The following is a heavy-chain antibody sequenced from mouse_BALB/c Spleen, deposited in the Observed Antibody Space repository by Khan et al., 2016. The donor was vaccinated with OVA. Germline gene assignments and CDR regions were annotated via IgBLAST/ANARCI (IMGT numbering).Heavy chain of an antibody. CDR2: INPHIGET. CDR1: GYSFTGYF. V-gene: IGHV1-20*02. Sequence: VQLKESGPELVKPGASVKISCKASGYSFTGYFMNWVMQSHGKSLEWIGRINPHIGETFYNQKFKDKATLTVDESSSTAHMELRSLASEDSEVYYCARIYLSDFDYWGQGTTLTVSS. CDR3: ARIYLSDFDY. D-gene: IGHD2-1*01. J-gene: IGHJ2*01.